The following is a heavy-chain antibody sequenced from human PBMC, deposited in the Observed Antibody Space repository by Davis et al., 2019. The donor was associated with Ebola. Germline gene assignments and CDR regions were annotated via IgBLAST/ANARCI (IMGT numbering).Heavy chain of an antibody. D-gene: IGHD2-21*01. Sequence: LSLTCAASGVTTFSDYYMSWIRQAPGKGLEWISYISGSGSTIYYADSVKGRFTISRDNARSSLYLQMNSLRGEDTAVYYCASRVGFHYWGQGTLVTVSS. J-gene: IGHJ4*02. V-gene: IGHV3-11*01. CDR2: ISGSGSTI. CDR1: GVTTFSDYY. CDR3: ASRVGFHY.